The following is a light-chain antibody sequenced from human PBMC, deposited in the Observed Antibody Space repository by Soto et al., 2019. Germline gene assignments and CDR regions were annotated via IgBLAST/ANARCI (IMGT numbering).Light chain of an antibody. V-gene: IGLV1-40*01. CDR3: QSYDSSLSGSV. CDR2: GNS. Sequence: QSVLTQPPSVSGAPGQRVTISCTGSRSNIGAGYDVHWYQQLPGTAPKLLIYGNSNRPSGVPDRFSGSKSGTSASLAITGLQAEDEADYYCQSYDSSLSGSVLGGGTQLTVL. CDR1: RSNIGAGYD. J-gene: IGLJ2*01.